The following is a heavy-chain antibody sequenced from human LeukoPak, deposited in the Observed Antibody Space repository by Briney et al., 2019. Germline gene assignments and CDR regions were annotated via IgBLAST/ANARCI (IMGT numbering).Heavy chain of an antibody. V-gene: IGHV1-69*01. CDR1: GGTFSSYA. CDR3: ARGCSSTSCSDY. J-gene: IGHJ4*02. D-gene: IGHD2-2*01. CDR2: IIPIFGTA. Sequence: SVKVSCKASGGTFSSYAISWARQAPGQGLEWMGGIIPIFGTANYAQKFQGRVTITADESTSTAYMELSSLRSEDTAVYYCARGCSSTSCSDYWGQGTLVTVSS.